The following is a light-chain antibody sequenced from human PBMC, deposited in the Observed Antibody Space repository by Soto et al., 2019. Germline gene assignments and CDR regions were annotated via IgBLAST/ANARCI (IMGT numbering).Light chain of an antibody. CDR1: SSDVGIFNY. J-gene: IGLJ2*01. CDR3: CSYSGSNTFI. V-gene: IGLV2-8*01. CDR2: EVN. Sequence: QSALTQPPSTSGSPGQSVTISCTGTSSDVGIFNYVSWYQQHPDQAPKLLIFEVNKRPSGVPDRFSASKSGNTASLTVSGLKAEDEADYYCCSYSGSNTFIFGGGTKLTVL.